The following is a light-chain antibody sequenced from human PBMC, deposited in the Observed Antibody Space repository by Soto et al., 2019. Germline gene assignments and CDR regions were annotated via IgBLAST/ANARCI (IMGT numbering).Light chain of an antibody. J-gene: IGLJ3*02. Sequence: QPVLTQSPSASASLGASVKLTCTLSSGHSTYTIAWHQQQPEKGPRFLMNLNSDGSHSKGDGIPDRFSGSSSGAERYLTISSLQSEDEADYYCQTWVTGSWVFGGGTKLTVL. V-gene: IGLV4-69*01. CDR2: LNSDGSH. CDR3: QTWVTGSWV. CDR1: SGHSTYT.